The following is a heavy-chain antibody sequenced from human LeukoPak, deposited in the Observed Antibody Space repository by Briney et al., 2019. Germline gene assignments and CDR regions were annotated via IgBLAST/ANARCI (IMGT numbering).Heavy chain of an antibody. D-gene: IGHD6-13*01. CDR3: AKMGPQAAAATLDY. CDR2: ISDNGAVT. J-gene: IGHJ4*02. CDR1: GFTYGTYA. V-gene: IGHV3-23*01. Sequence: GGSLRLSCAASGFTYGTYAVSWVRQAPGKGLDWVSAISDNGAVTYYADSVGGRFTVSRDNSKNTLYLQMNSLRAEDTAVYYCAKMGPQAAAATLDYWGQGTLVTVSS.